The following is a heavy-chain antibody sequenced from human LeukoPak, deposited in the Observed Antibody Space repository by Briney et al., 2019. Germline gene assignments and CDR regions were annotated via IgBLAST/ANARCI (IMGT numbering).Heavy chain of an antibody. CDR1: GFTFSSYG. J-gene: IGHJ4*02. D-gene: IGHD6-6*01. V-gene: IGHV3-30*02. CDR2: IRYDGSNK. CDR3: ASLIAARLYYFDY. Sequence: PGGSLRLSCAASGFTFSSYGMHWVRQAPGKGLEWVAFIRYDGSNKYYADSVKGRFTISRDNSKNTLYLQMNSLRAGDTAVYYCASLIAARLYYFDYWGQGTLVTVSS.